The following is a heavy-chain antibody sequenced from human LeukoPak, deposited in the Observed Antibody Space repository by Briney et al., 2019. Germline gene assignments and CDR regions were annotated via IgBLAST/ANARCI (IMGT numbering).Heavy chain of an antibody. V-gene: IGHV3-30-3*01. D-gene: IGHD6-13*01. CDR3: ARVPDSSSWYYFDY. J-gene: IGHJ4*02. CDR1: GGTFSSYA. Sequence: SCKASGGTFSSYAMHWVRQAPGKGLEWVAVISYDGSNKYYADSVKGRFTISRDNSKNTLYLQMNSLRAEDTAVYYCARVPDSSSWYYFDYWGQGTLVTVSS. CDR2: ISYDGSNK.